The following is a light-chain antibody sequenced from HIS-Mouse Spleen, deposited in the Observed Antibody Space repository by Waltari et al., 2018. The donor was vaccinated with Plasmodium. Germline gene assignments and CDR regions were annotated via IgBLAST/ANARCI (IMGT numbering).Light chain of an antibody. Sequence: SYVLTQPPSVSVAPGQTASITCGGNNIGSTSVHWYQQKPGQPPVLVVYDDSDRPSGIPERFSGSNSGNTATLTISRVEAGDEADYYCQVWDSSSDHWVFGGGTKLTVL. V-gene: IGLV3-21*02. J-gene: IGLJ3*02. CDR3: QVWDSSSDHWV. CDR1: NIGSTS. CDR2: DDS.